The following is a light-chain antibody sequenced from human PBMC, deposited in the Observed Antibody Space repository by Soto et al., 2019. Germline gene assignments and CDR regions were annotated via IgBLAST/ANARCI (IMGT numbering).Light chain of an antibody. CDR2: LTS. Sequence: EVVMTQSPATLSVSPEDRVTLSCAASQSVSGNLACYQQKPGQTPRLLIYLTSTRATGIPARFSGSGYGTEFNLTISSLQPDDFATYFCQQYSDYSRTFGQGTKVDIK. CDR3: QQYSDYSRT. V-gene: IGKV3-15*01. CDR1: QSVSGN. J-gene: IGKJ1*01.